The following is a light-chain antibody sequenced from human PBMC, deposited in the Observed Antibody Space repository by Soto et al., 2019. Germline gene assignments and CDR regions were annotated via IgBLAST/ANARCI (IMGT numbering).Light chain of an antibody. CDR1: QCISNY. Sequence: DIQKTQSPSSLTASVGDRVTITCRASQCISNYLAWYHQKPGKVPKLLIYAASTLQSGVPSRFSGSGSGTDFTLTISSLQPEDVATYYCQKYNSAPRTFGQGTKVGIK. CDR2: AAS. V-gene: IGKV1-27*01. CDR3: QKYNSAPRT. J-gene: IGKJ1*01.